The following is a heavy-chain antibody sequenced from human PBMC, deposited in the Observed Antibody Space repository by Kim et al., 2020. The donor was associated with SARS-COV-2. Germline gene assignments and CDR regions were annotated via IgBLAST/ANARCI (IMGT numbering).Heavy chain of an antibody. V-gene: IGHV3-30-3*01. CDR2: ISYDGSNK. Sequence: GGSLRLSCAASGFTFSNYAMHWVRQAPGKGLEWVSVISYDGSNKYYADSVKGRFTISRDNSKNTLYLQMNSLRAEDTALYYCATDLGSWLPSLSYYYKGV. CDR3: ATDLGSWLPSLSYYYKGV. CDR1: GFTFSNYA. J-gene: IGHJ6*03. D-gene: IGHD6-19*01.